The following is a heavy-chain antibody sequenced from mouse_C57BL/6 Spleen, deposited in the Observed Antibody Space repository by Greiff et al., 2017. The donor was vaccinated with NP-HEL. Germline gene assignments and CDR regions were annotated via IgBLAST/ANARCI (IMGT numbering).Heavy chain of an antibody. J-gene: IGHJ4*01. V-gene: IGHV1-54*01. Sequence: VQLVESGAELVRPGTSVKVSCKASGYAFTNYLIEWVKQRPGQGLEWIGVINPGSGGTNYNEKFKGKATLTADKSSSTAYMQLSSLTSEDSAVYFCATGYYDAMDYWGQGTSVTVSS. CDR3: ATGYYDAMDY. CDR2: INPGSGGT. D-gene: IGHD2-2*01. CDR1: GYAFTNYL.